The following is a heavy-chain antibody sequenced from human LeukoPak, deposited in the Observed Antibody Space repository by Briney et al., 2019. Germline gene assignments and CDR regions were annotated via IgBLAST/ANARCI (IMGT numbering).Heavy chain of an antibody. J-gene: IGHJ4*02. CDR2: ISGSGRRT. CDR3: AKDRILYYYDSSGYHY. V-gene: IGHV3-23*01. Sequence: PGGSLRLSCAASGFTFSSYAMSWVRQAPGKGLEWVSAISGSGRRTYYADSVKGRFTISRDNAKNTLFLQMNILRADDTAVYYCAKDRILYYYDSSGYHYWGQGTLVTVSS. D-gene: IGHD3-22*01. CDR1: GFTFSSYA.